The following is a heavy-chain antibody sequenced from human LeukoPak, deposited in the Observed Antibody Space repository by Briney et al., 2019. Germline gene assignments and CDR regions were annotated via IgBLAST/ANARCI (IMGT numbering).Heavy chain of an antibody. Sequence: PGGSLRLSCVASGFIFSSYWMSWVRQAPGKGLEWVSSISSSSLYIYYGDSVKGRFTISRDNAKHSVYLQMNRLRAEDTAVYYCARAGSGYTSPSDYWGQGTLVTVSS. D-gene: IGHD6-13*01. CDR1: GFIFSSYW. J-gene: IGHJ4*02. V-gene: IGHV3-21*01. CDR2: ISSSSLYI. CDR3: ARAGSGYTSPSDY.